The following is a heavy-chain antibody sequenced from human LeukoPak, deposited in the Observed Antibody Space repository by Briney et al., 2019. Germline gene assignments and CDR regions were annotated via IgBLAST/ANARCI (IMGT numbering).Heavy chain of an antibody. CDR1: GFTFTTYW. CDR2: ITGSGGST. D-gene: IGHD6-13*01. CDR3: AKVPLIAAPKHFDY. Sequence: PGGSLRLSCAASGFTFTTYWMSWVRQAPGKGLEWVSAITGSGGSTYYADSVKGRFTISRDNSKNTLYLQMNRLRAEDTAVYYCAKVPLIAAPKHFDYWGQGTLVTVSS. V-gene: IGHV3-23*01. J-gene: IGHJ4*02.